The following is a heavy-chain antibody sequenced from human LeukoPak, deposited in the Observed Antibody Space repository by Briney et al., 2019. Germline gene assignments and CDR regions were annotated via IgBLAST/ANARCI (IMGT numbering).Heavy chain of an antibody. D-gene: IGHD2-8*01. CDR1: GGSISSYY. Sequence: SETLSLTCTVSGGSISSYYWSWIRQPPGKGLEWIGYIYYSGSTNYNPSLKSRVTISVDTSKNQFSLNLSSVTAADTAVYYCARGEGSVLPLHWGQGTLVTVSS. CDR2: IYYSGST. V-gene: IGHV4-59*01. J-gene: IGHJ4*02. CDR3: ARGEGSVLPLH.